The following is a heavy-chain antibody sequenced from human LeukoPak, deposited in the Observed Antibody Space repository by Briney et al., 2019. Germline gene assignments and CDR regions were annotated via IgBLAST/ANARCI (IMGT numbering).Heavy chain of an antibody. CDR1: GFTFSSKW. V-gene: IGHV3-7*01. J-gene: IGHJ5*02. Sequence: GGSLRLSCAASGFTFSSKWMSWVRQAPGKGLEWVGNIQPDGSEGYPVDSVKGRFTISRDNARNSLFLQMNSLRVDDTAVYYSASQSFPKFDPWRQGTLVIVSS. CDR2: IQPDGSEG. D-gene: IGHD3-10*01. CDR3: ASQSFPKFDP.